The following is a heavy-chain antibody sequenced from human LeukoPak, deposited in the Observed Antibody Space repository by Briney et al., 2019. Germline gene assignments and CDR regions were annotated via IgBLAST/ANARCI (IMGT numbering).Heavy chain of an antibody. CDR3: ARDTTAHYYYYYYMDV. J-gene: IGHJ6*03. CDR2: ISSNGGST. CDR1: GFTFSSYS. D-gene: IGHD1-14*01. Sequence: GGSLTLSCPASGFTFSSYSIHWVRQPPGKVLEYVSAISSNGGSTYYANSVKGRFTISRDNSKNTLYLQMGSLRAEDMAVYYCARDTTAHYYYYYYMDVWGKGTTVTVSS. V-gene: IGHV3-64*01.